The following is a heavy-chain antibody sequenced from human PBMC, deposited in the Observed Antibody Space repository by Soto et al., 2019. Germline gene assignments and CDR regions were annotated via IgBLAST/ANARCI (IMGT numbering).Heavy chain of an antibody. CDR2: ISGSGGST. V-gene: IGHV3-23*01. CDR1: GFTFSSYA. J-gene: IGHJ4*02. D-gene: IGHD5-18*01. Sequence: GGSLRLSCAASGFTFSSYAMSWVRQAPGKGLEWVSAISGSGGSTYYADSVKGRFTISRDNSKNTLYLQMNSLRAEDTAVYYCAKDLGQLWQKSWYGYWGQGTLVTVSS. CDR3: AKDLGQLWQKSWYGY.